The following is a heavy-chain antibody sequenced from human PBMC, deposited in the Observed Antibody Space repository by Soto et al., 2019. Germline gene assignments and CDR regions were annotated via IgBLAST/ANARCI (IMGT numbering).Heavy chain of an antibody. CDR1: GYTLTELS. J-gene: IGHJ3*02. CDR2: FDPEDGET. V-gene: IGHV1-24*01. Sequence: ASVKVSCKVSGYTLTELSMHWVRQAPGKGLEWMGGFDPEDGETIYAQKFQGRVTMTEDTSTDTAYMELGSLRSEDTAVYYCATGITMIVVVTSRDAFDIWGQGTMVTVSS. D-gene: IGHD3-22*01. CDR3: ATGITMIVVVTSRDAFDI.